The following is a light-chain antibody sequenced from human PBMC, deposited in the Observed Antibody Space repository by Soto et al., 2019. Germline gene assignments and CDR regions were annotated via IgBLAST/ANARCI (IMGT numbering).Light chain of an antibody. CDR1: QSVSSSY. CDR2: GAS. J-gene: IGKJ1*01. V-gene: IGKV3-20*01. Sequence: EIVLTQSPGTLSLSPGERATLSCRASQSVSSSYLAWYQQKPGQAPRLLIFGASSRATGIPDRFSGSGSGTGFTLTISRLEPEDSAVYYCQQYGSSPPWTFGQGNKVEIK. CDR3: QQYGSSPPWT.